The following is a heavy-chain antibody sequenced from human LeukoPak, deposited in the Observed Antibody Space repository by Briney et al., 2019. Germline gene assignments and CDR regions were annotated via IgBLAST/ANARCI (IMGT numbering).Heavy chain of an antibody. CDR1: GFTFSSYD. CDR3: AKKGQADDNGKPD. J-gene: IGHJ4*02. D-gene: IGHD1-1*01. CDR2: IRRGIGTT. Sequence: PGGSLRLSCAASGFTFSSYDLSWVRQAPGKGLECVSAIRRGIGTTYYADSVQGRITISRDNSKNTLYLQMNNLRADDTAIYYCAKKGQADDNGKPDWGQGTLVTVSS. V-gene: IGHV3-23*01.